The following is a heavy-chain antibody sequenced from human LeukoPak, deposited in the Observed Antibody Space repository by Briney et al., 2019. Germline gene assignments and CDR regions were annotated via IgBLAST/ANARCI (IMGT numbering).Heavy chain of an antibody. CDR2: INPNSGDT. J-gene: IGHJ4*02. CDR3: AISGSYSLDF. CDR1: GYTFTSYY. D-gene: IGHD1-26*01. Sequence: GASVRVSCKASGYTFTSYYVHWVRQAPGQGLEWMGWINPNSGDTKYAQKFQGRVTMTTYTSINTAYMDLTRLTSDDTAVYYCAISGSYSLDFWGQGTLVTVSS. V-gene: IGHV1-2*02.